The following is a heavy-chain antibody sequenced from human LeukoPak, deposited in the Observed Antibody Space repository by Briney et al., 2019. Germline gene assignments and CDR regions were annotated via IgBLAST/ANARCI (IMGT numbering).Heavy chain of an antibody. CDR1: GGSISSYY. J-gene: IGHJ4*02. CDR3: ARLSSNYFDS. CDR2: IYSSGST. D-gene: IGHD3-10*01. Sequence: SETLSLTCTVSGGSISSYYWNWIRQSPGKILEWIGHIYSSGSTNYNPSLKSRVTISLDASKNQISLKLISVTAADTAVYYCARLSSNYFDSWGQGTLVTVSS. V-gene: IGHV4-59*01.